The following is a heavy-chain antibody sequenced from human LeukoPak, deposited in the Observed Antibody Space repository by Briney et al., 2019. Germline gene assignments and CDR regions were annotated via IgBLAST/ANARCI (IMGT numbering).Heavy chain of an antibody. Sequence: PSETLSLTCAVYGGSFSGYCWSWIRQPPGKGLEWIGEINHSGSTNYNPSLKSRVTISVDTSKNQFSLKLSSVTAADTAVYYCARGLSSSWSYYYYYMDVWGKGTTVTVSS. D-gene: IGHD6-13*01. J-gene: IGHJ6*03. CDR2: INHSGST. CDR3: ARGLSSSWSYYYYYMDV. V-gene: IGHV4-34*01. CDR1: GGSFSGYC.